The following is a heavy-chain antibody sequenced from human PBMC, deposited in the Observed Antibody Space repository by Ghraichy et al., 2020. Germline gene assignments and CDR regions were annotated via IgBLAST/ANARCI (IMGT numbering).Heavy chain of an antibody. J-gene: IGHJ4*02. CDR2: IYYSGST. CDR3: ARDILRGGFDY. D-gene: IGHD4-17*01. Sequence: TLSLTCTVSGGSISSYYWSWIRQPPGKGLEWIGYIYYSGSTSYNPSLKSRVTISVDTSKNQFSLKLSSVTAADTAVYYCARDILRGGFDYWGQGTLVTVSS. CDR1: GGSISSYY. V-gene: IGHV4-59*01.